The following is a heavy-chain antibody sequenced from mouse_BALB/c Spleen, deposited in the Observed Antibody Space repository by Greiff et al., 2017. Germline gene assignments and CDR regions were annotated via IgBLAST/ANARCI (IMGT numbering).Heavy chain of an antibody. D-gene: IGHD2-3*01. CDR1: GYTFTSYW. CDR3: ARSAFYEGYFDV. J-gene: IGHJ1*01. Sequence: QVQLQQSGAELAKPGASVKMSCKASGYTFTSYWMHWVKQRPGQGLEWIGYINPSTGYTEYNQKFKDKATLTADKSSSTAYMQLSSLTSEDSAVYYCARSAFYEGYFDVWGAGTTVTVSS. V-gene: IGHV1-7*01. CDR2: INPSTGYT.